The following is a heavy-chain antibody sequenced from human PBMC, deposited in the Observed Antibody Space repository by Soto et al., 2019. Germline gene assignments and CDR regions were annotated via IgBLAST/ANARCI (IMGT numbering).Heavy chain of an antibody. J-gene: IGHJ6*02. CDR3: ARDTSNWNDFYGMDV. V-gene: IGHV4-4*02. D-gene: IGHD1-1*01. CDR2: IYHSGST. CDR1: GGSISSSNW. Sequence: PSETLSLTCAVSGGSISSSNWWSWVRQPPGKGLEWIGEIYHSGSTNYNPSLKSRVTISVDKSKNQFSLKLSSVTAADTAVYYCARDTSNWNDFYGMDVWGQGTTVTVSS.